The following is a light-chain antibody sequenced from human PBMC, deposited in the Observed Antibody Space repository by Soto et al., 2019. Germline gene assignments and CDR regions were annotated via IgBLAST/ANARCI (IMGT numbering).Light chain of an antibody. CDR2: GAS. CDR1: QRINSY. Sequence: DIQMTQSPSSLSASVGDRVTISSRTSQRINSYLNWYQQKTGEPPTILIYGASSLQSGVPSRFSGSGSGTDFTLAINSLQPEDFETYYCQQSSRNPITFGQGTRLEIK. V-gene: IGKV1-39*01. J-gene: IGKJ5*01. CDR3: QQSSRNPIT.